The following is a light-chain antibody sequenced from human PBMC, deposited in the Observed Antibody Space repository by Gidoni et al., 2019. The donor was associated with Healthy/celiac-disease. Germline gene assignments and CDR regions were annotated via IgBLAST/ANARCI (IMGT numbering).Light chain of an antibody. J-gene: IGKJ2*01. Sequence: EIVLTKSPGTLSWSPGESATLSCRASQSVSSSYLAWYQQKPGQAPRLLIYGASSRATGIPDRFSGSGSGTDFTLTISRLEPEDFAVYYCQQYGSSPYTFGQGTKLEIK. V-gene: IGKV3-20*01. CDR3: QQYGSSPYT. CDR2: GAS. CDR1: QSVSSSY.